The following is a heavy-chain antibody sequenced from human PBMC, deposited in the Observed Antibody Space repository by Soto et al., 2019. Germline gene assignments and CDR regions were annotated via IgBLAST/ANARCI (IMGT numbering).Heavy chain of an antibody. Sequence: ASVKVSCKASGYTFTSCGISWVRQAPGQGLEWMGWISAYNGNTNYAQKLQGRVTMTTDTSTSTAYMELRSLRSDDTAVYYCARLGYSSSSLRWFDPWGQGTLVTVSS. D-gene: IGHD6-6*01. CDR3: ARLGYSSSSLRWFDP. CDR1: GYTFTSCG. CDR2: ISAYNGNT. V-gene: IGHV1-18*01. J-gene: IGHJ5*02.